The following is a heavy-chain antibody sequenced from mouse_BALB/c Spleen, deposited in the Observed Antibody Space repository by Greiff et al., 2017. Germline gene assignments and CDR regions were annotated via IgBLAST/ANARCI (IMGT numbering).Heavy chain of an antibody. J-gene: IGHJ4*01. Sequence: EVMLVESGGGLVKPGGSLKLSCAASGFTFSSYAMSWVRQTPEKRLEWVASISSGGSTYYPDSVKGRFTISRDNARYILYLQMSSLRSEDTAMYYCARGWLRNAMDYWGQGTSVTVSS. CDR1: GFTFSSYA. D-gene: IGHD2-2*01. V-gene: IGHV5-6-5*01. CDR3: ARGWLRNAMDY. CDR2: ISSGGST.